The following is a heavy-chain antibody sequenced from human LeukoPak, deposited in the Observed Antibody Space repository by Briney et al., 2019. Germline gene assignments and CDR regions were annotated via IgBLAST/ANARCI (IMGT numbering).Heavy chain of an antibody. CDR3: ARYNPYYDFWSGLYYYYMDV. CDR2: IYTSGST. D-gene: IGHD3-3*01. CDR1: GGSISSGSYY. J-gene: IGHJ6*03. Sequence: SQTLSLTCTVSGGSISSGSYYWSWIRQPAGKGLQWIGRIYTSGSTNYNPSLKSRVTISVDASKNQFSLKLSSVTAADTAVYYCARYNPYYDFWSGLYYYYMDVWGKGTTVTVSS. V-gene: IGHV4-61*02.